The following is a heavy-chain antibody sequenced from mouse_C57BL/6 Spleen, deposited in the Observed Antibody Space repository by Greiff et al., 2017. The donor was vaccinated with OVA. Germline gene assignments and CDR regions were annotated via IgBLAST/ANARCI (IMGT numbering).Heavy chain of an antibody. CDR2: INPGSGGT. D-gene: IGHD2-1*01. CDR3: TFYGNYDY. CDR1: GYAFTNYL. V-gene: IGHV1-54*01. J-gene: IGHJ2*01. Sequence: QVQLQQSGAELVRPGTSVKVSCKASGYAFTNYLIEWVKQRPGQGLEWIGVINPGSGGTNYNEKFKGKATLTADKSSSTAYMQLSSLTSEDTAVYYCTFYGNYDYWGQGTTLTVSS.